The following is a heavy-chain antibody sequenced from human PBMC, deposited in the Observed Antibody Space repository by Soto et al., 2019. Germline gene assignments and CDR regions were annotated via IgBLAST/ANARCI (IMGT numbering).Heavy chain of an antibody. D-gene: IGHD6-19*01. CDR2: ISYDGSNK. J-gene: IGHJ5*02. CDR3: ARESTWYSSGWMNWFDP. V-gene: IGHV3-30-3*01. CDR1: GFTFSSYA. Sequence: QVQLVESGGGVVQPGRSLRLSCAASGFTFSSYAMHWVRQAPGKGLEWVAVISYDGSNKYYADSVKGRFTISRDNSKNTLYLQMNSLRAEDTAVYYCARESTWYSSGWMNWFDPWGQGTLVTVSS.